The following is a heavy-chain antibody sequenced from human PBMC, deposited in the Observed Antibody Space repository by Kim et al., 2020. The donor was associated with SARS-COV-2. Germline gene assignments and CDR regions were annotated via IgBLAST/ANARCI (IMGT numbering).Heavy chain of an antibody. Sequence: GGSLRLSCAASGFTFSTYGMDWVRQAPGKGLEWVSAISESGGSTYYADSVKGRFTISRDNSRNTLYLQMDTLRAEDTAVYYCAKVPRYCYSATCEIGYFDCWGQGTPVTVSS. CDR3: AKVPRYCYSATCEIGYFDC. CDR2: ISESGGST. V-gene: IGHV3-23*01. D-gene: IGHD2-2*01. CDR1: GFTFSTYG. J-gene: IGHJ4*02.